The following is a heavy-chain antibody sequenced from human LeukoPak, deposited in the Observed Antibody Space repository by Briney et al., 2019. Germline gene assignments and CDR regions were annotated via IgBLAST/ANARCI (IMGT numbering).Heavy chain of an antibody. Sequence: GGSLRLSCAASGFTFSGYGMPWVRQAPGKGLEWVAVISSDGSNEFYADSVKGRFTISRDNSENTVYVQMNSLRAEDTAVYYCAFCGGDCYTFVDYWGQGTLVTVSS. CDR1: GFTFSGYG. CDR3: AFCGGDCYTFVDY. CDR2: ISSDGSNE. J-gene: IGHJ4*02. D-gene: IGHD2-21*02. V-gene: IGHV3-30*03.